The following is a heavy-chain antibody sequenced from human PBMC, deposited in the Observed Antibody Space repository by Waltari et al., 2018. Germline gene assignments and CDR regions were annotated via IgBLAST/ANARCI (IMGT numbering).Heavy chain of an antibody. J-gene: IGHJ4*02. CDR3: ARDYRIAARLNYFDY. CDR2: IYHSGST. V-gene: IGHV4-38-2*02. CDR1: GYSISSGSY. Sequence: QVQLQESGPGLVKPSETLSLTCAVSGYSISSGSYWGWIRQPPGKGLEWIGSIYHSGSTYYNPSLKSRVTISVDTSKNQFSLKLSSVTAADTAVYYCARDYRIAARLNYFDYWGQGTLVTVSS. D-gene: IGHD6-6*01.